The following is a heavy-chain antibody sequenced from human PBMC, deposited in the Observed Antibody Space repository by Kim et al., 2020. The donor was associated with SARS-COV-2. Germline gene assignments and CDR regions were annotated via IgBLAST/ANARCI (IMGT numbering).Heavy chain of an antibody. J-gene: IGHJ6*02. D-gene: IGHD6-13*01. CDR2: ISSSSSYI. CDR3: ARDPAQYIAAAGGTAVAGTDRDYYYYGMDV. Sequence: GGSLRLSCAASGFTFSSYSMNWVRQAPGKGLEWVSSISSSSSYIYYADSVKGRFTISRDNAKNSLYLQMNSLRAEDTAVYYCARDPAQYIAAAGGTAVAGTDRDYYYYGMDVWGQGTTVTVSS. V-gene: IGHV3-21*01. CDR1: GFTFSSYS.